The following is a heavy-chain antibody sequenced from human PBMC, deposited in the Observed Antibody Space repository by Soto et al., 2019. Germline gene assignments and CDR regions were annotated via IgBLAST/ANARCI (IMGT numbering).Heavy chain of an antibody. CDR3: ARDPVTSD. CDR1: GFILSDYW. Sequence: AGGSLRLSCAASGFILSDYWMSWVRQAPGKGLEWVGNIRGGETHYVDSVKGRFTISRDIAENSVYLQINNVRAEDTAMYYCARDPVTSDWGQGTLVTVSS. CDR2: IRGGET. J-gene: IGHJ4*02. V-gene: IGHV3-7*03.